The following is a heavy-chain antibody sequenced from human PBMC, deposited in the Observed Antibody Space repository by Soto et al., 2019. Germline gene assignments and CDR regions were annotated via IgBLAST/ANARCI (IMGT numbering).Heavy chain of an antibody. V-gene: IGHV4-4*07. CDR1: GGSISSYY. D-gene: IGHD5-12*01. J-gene: IGHJ4*02. Sequence: SETLYLTCTVSGGSISSYYWSCLRQPAGKGLEGIGRSYTSGSTNYNPSLKSRVTMSVDTSKNQFSLKLSSVTAADTAVYYCAIMDLGGCSGYAPTSAFDYWGQGTLVTVS. CDR2: SYTSGST. CDR3: AIMDLGGCSGYAPTSAFDY.